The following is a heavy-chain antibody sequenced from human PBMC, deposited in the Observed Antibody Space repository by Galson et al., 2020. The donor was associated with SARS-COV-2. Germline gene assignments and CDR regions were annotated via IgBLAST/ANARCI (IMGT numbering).Heavy chain of an antibody. J-gene: IGHJ4*02. V-gene: IGHV4-34*01. CDR3: ARGDGYKLNDY. D-gene: IGHD5-12*01. CDR2: INHSGST. CDR1: GGSFSGYY. Sequence: SETLSLTCAVYGGSFSGYYWSWIRQPPGKGLEWIGEINHSGSTNYNPSLKSRVTISVDTSKNQFSLKLSSVTAADTAVYYCARGDGYKLNDYWGQGTLVTVSS.